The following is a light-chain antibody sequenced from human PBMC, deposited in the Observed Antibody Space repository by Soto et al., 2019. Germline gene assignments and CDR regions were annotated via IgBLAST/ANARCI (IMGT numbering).Light chain of an antibody. J-gene: IGKJ4*01. CDR1: QTVPNNY. V-gene: IGKV3-20*01. CDR3: QQYAASPLT. Sequence: PVDGVSLSCRASQTVPNNYLAWYQQKPDQAPRLLIFGASNRATGIPDRFGGSGSGTDFTLSISRLEPEDFAVYYCQQYAASPLTFGGGARLEVK. CDR2: GAS.